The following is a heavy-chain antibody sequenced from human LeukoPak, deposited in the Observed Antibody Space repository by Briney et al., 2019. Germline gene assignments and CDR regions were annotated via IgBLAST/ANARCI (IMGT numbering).Heavy chain of an antibody. CDR3: ARARPRGWYFDY. J-gene: IGHJ4*02. V-gene: IGHV3-21*01. Sequence: GGSLRLSCAASGFTFSSYSMNWVRQAPGKGLEWVSSISSSSSYIYYADSVKGRFTISRDNAKNSLYLQMNSLRAEDTAVYYRARARPRGWYFDYWGQGTLVTVSS. CDR1: GFTFSSYS. D-gene: IGHD6-19*01. CDR2: ISSSSSYI.